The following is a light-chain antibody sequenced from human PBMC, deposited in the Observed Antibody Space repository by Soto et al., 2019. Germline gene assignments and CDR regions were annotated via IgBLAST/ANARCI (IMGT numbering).Light chain of an antibody. CDR3: QQYDKWPLT. J-gene: IGKJ4*01. Sequence: EIEMTQSPATLSVSPGEGATLSCRASHSVDSNLAWYQQKPGQAPRLLIYGASTRPTGIPARFSGSGSGADFTLTISSLQSEEFAVYYCQQYDKWPLTFGGGTKVEIK. CDR1: HSVDSN. V-gene: IGKV3D-15*01. CDR2: GAS.